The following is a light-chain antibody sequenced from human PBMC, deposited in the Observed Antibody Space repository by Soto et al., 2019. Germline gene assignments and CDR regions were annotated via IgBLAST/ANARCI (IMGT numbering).Light chain of an antibody. CDR2: GAS. J-gene: IGKJ1*01. Sequence: EIVLTQSPGTLSLSPGERATLSCRASQSVSSSYLAWYQQKPGQAPRILIYGASSRATGIQDRFSGSGSGTDLTLTIRRLEPEDFAVYYCKQYGSPQTCGQGTKVDIK. CDR3: KQYGSPQT. CDR1: QSVSSSY. V-gene: IGKV3-20*01.